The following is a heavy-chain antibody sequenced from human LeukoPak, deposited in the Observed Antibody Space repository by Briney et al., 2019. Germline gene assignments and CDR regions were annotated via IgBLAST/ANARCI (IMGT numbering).Heavy chain of an antibody. Sequence: SGGSLRLSCAASGFTFSNYAMHWVRQAPGKGLEWVAVVSYDGSNKYYADSVKGRFPISRDNARNTVYLQMNSLRAEDTALYYCARDLRAPPGYWGQGTLVTVSS. J-gene: IGHJ4*02. CDR1: GFTFSNYA. CDR3: ARDLRAPPGY. CDR2: VSYDGSNK. V-gene: IGHV3-30-3*01. D-gene: IGHD7-27*01.